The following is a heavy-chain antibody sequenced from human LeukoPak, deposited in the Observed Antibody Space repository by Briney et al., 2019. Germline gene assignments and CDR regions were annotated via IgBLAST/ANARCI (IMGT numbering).Heavy chain of an antibody. D-gene: IGHD4/OR15-4a*01. CDR3: ARDTLGEGEDANYAVYYFDY. J-gene: IGHJ4*02. Sequence: GGSLRLSCAASGFTFSSYSMNWVRQAPGKGLEWVSSISSSSSYIYYADSVKGRFTISRDNAKISLYLQMNSLRADDTAVYYCARDTLGEGEDANYAVYYFDYWGQGTVVTVSS. V-gene: IGHV3-21*01. CDR1: GFTFSSYS. CDR2: ISSSSSYI.